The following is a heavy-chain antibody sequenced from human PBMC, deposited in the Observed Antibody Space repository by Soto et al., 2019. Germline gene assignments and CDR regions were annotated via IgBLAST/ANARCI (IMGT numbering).Heavy chain of an antibody. CDR2: NNHSENT. J-gene: IGHJ4*02. CDR1: GYSISSGYH. Sequence: ETLSLTCAVSGYSISSGYHWGCIRQPPGKGLEWIGINNHSENTYYNPSLKSRVTMSVDTSKNQFSLNLSSVTAADTAIYYCAGRYSTTHRSFDYWGQGALVTVSS. CDR3: AGRYSTTHRSFDY. D-gene: IGHD5-12*01. V-gene: IGHV4-38-2*01.